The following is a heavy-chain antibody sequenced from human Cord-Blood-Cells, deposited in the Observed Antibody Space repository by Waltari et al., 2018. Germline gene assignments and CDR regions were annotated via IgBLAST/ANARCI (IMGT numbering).Heavy chain of an antibody. J-gene: IGHJ4*02. D-gene: IGHD3-22*01. Sequence: QVQLVQSGAEVKKPGSSVKVSCKASGGTFSSYAISWARRAPGRGLEWMGGVNPILGIANYAQKFQGRVTITADESTSTAYMELSSLRSEDTAVYYCARGGGDYYDSSGYYYFDYWGQGTLVTVSS. V-gene: IGHV1-69*04. CDR3: ARGGGDYYDSSGYYYFDY. CDR1: GGTFSSYA. CDR2: VNPILGIA.